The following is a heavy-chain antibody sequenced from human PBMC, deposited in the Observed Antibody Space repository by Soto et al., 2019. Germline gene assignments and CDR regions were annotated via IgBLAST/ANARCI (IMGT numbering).Heavy chain of an antibody. D-gene: IGHD3-10*01. Sequence: SETLSLTCTVSGGSISSYYWSWIRQPPGKGLEWIGYIYYSGSTNYNPSLKSRVTISVDTSKNQFSLKLSSVTAADTAVYYCARNYGSGSYYYYYYFMDFWGKGTSVTVSS. CDR2: IYYSGST. CDR3: ARNYGSGSYYYYYYFMDF. J-gene: IGHJ6*03. V-gene: IGHV4-59*08. CDR1: GGSISSYY.